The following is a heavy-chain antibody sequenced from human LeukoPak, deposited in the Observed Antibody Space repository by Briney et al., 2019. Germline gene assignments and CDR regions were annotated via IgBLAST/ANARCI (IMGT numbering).Heavy chain of an antibody. D-gene: IGHD3-3*02. CDR1: GFTFSSYA. CDR3: ANKATLGDYYYYMDV. CDR2: ISVSGGST. Sequence: PGGSLRLSCAASGFTFSSYAMTWVRQAPGKGLEWVSAISVSGGSTYYADSVKGRFTISRDNSKNTLSLQMHSLRAEDTAVYYCANKATLGDYYYYMDVWGTGTTVTVSS. V-gene: IGHV3-23*01. J-gene: IGHJ6*03.